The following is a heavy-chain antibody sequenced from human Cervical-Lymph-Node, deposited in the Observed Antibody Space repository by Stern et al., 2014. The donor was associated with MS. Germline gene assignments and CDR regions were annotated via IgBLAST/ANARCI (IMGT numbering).Heavy chain of an antibody. CDR3: ARQAGWELLPGDDY. V-gene: IGHV5-10-1*01. D-gene: IGHD1-26*01. CDR2: IAPSDSYP. CDR1: GYSFTSYW. J-gene: IGHJ4*02. Sequence: VQLVQSGAEVKKPGESLRISCKGSGYSFTSYWISWVRQMPGKGLEWLGRIAPSDSYPNYSPSFQGHVTISADKSISTAYLQWSSLKASDTAMYYCARQAGWELLPGDDYWGQGTLVTVSS.